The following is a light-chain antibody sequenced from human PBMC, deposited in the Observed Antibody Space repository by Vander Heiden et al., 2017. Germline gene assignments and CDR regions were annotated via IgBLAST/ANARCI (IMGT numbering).Light chain of an antibody. CDR3: QQYNNWPPWT. J-gene: IGKJ1*01. CDR2: GAS. V-gene: IGKV3-15*01. Sequence: EIVMTQSPATLSVSPGERATLSCRASQSVSSNLAWYQQKPGQAPRRLIYGASTRDTGIPARVSGSGSGKEFTLTNSSLQSEDFAGYYCQQYNNWPPWTFGQGTKVEIK. CDR1: QSVSSN.